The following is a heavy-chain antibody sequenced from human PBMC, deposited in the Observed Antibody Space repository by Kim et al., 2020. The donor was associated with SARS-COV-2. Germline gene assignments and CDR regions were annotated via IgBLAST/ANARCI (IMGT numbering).Heavy chain of an antibody. J-gene: IGHJ4*02. CDR3: ARGREFGYYDSSGYFDY. D-gene: IGHD3-22*01. Sequence: VKGRITISRDNAKNSLYLQMNSLRAEDTALYYCARGREFGYYDSSGYFDYWGQGTLVTVSS. V-gene: IGHV3-20*03.